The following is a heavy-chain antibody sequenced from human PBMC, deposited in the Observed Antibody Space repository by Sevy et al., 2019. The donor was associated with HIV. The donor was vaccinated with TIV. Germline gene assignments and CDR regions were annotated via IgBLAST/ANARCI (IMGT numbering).Heavy chain of an antibody. CDR1: GGSFSGYY. CDR3: ARDHKYCSSTSCYLRTYYYGMDV. D-gene: IGHD2-2*01. J-gene: IGHJ6*02. V-gene: IGHV4-34*01. CDR2: INHSGST. Sequence: SKTLSLTCAVYGGSFSGYYWSWIRQPPGKGLEWIGEINHSGSTNYNPSLKSRVTISVDTSKNQFSLKLSSVTAADTAVYYCARDHKYCSSTSCYLRTYYYGMDVWGQGTTVTVSS.